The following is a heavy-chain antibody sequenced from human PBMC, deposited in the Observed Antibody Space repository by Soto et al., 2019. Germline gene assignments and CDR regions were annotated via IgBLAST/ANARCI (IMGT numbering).Heavy chain of an antibody. V-gene: IGHV1-46*01. CDR2: INPSGGST. J-gene: IGHJ2*01. D-gene: IGHD6-13*01. Sequence: QVQLVQSGAEVKKPGASVKVSCKASGYTFTSYYIHWVRQAPGQGLEWMGIINPSGGSTSYAQKFQGRVTMTRDTSTSTVYMELSSLRXXXXXXXXXXXXXXXSATDTNYFDLWGRGTLVTVSS. CDR3: XXXXXXSATDTNYFDL. CDR1: GYTFTSYY.